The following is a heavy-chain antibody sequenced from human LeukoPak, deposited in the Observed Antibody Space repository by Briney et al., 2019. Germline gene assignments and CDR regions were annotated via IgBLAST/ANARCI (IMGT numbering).Heavy chain of an antibody. Sequence: GGSLRLSCAASGFTFSNYGMKWVRQAPGKGLEWISFISGSSSTIYDADSVKGRFTVSRDNAKNALYLQMNSLRAEDTAVYYCARKYYGSGSYYMDVWGKATTVTVSS. CDR1: GFTFSNYG. CDR3: ARKYYGSGSYYMDV. J-gene: IGHJ6*03. V-gene: IGHV3-48*04. CDR2: ISGSSSTI. D-gene: IGHD3-10*01.